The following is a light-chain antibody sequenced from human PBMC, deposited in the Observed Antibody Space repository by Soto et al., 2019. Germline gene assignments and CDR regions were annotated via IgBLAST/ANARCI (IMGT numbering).Light chain of an antibody. J-gene: IGKJ4*01. Sequence: DVQMTQSPSSLSASVGDRVTITCRASQSISDYLNWYQQKRGIAPKLLIYAASSLQSGVPSRFSGSGSGTDFTLTISSLQPEDFATYYCQQSYTTPLTFGGGTKVEIK. CDR2: AAS. V-gene: IGKV1-39*01. CDR1: QSISDY. CDR3: QQSYTTPLT.